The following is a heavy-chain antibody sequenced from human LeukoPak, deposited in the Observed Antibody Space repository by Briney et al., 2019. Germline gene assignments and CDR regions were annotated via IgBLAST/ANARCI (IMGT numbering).Heavy chain of an antibody. V-gene: IGHV4-4*09. CDR3: ARQFNDNGDYLGWFDP. Sequence: SETLSLTCTVSGTTISAFYWAWIRQSPGKGLEWIGYIYTGWTTNYNPSLYSRVTISVDTSKNQIFLKLRSVTAADTAVYFCARQFNDNGDYLGWFDPWAREPWSPSPQ. D-gene: IGHD4-17*01. CDR2: IYTGWTT. J-gene: IGHJ5*02. CDR1: GTTISAFY.